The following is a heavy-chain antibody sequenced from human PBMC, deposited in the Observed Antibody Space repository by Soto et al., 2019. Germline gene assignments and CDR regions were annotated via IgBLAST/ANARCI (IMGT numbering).Heavy chain of an antibody. Sequence: PSGALSLTCAVSSGSISSSNWWSWVRQPPGKGLEWSGEIYPSGSTNYNPSLKSRVTISVDKPKNQFSLKLSSVTAADTAVYYCGKCNISSGWYSSHYYYYMDVWGKGTTVTVSS. CDR2: IYPSGST. CDR3: GKCNISSGWYSSHYYYYMDV. V-gene: IGHV4-4*02. CDR1: SGSISSSNW. J-gene: IGHJ6*03. D-gene: IGHD6-19*01.